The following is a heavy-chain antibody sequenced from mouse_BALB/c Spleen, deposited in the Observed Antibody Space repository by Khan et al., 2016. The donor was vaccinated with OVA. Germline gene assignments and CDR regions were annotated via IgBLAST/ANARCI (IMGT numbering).Heavy chain of an antibody. CDR1: GYTFTNYG. Sequence: QVQLKQSGPELKKPGETVKISCKASGYTFTNYGMNWVKQSPGKALKWMGWINTYTGEPTYADDFKGRFAFSLETSASTVYLLINNLKNEATATYVCARPPYFYYTLDHWGKGTSGTVSS. CDR3: ARPPYFYYTLDH. D-gene: IGHD2-10*01. V-gene: IGHV9-3-1*01. CDR2: INTYTGEP. J-gene: IGHJ4*01.